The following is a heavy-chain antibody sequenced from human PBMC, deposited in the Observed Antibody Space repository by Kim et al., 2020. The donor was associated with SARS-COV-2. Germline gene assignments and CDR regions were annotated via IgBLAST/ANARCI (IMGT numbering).Heavy chain of an antibody. D-gene: IGHD5-18*01. CDR3: AKDSRKQLWPGPFDY. CDR2: ISYDGSNK. J-gene: IGHJ4*01. V-gene: IGHV3-30*18. Sequence: GGSLRLSCAASGFTFSSYGMHWVRQAPGKGLEWVAVISYDGSNKYYADSVKGRFTISRDNSKNTLYLQMNSLRAEDTAVYYCAKDSRKQLWPGPFDYWG. CDR1: GFTFSSYG.